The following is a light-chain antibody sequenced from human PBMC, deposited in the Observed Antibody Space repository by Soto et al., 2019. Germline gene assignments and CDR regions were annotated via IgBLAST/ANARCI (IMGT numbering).Light chain of an antibody. CDR1: QPVRNNY. Sequence: VLTQSPGTLSLSPGERATLSCRASQPVRNNYLAWYQQKPGQGPRLLIYGASSRATGTPDRFSGSGAGTDFTLTINRLEPEDFALYYCQQYGSSPPTFGQGTKVDIK. J-gene: IGKJ1*01. CDR2: GAS. V-gene: IGKV3-20*01. CDR3: QQYGSSPPT.